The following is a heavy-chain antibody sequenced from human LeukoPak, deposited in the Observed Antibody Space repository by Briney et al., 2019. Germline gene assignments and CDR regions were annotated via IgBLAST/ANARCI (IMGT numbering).Heavy chain of an antibody. CDR1: GYTFTSYG. CDR3: ARRVRDNVLELPDPYYYYYMDV. D-gene: IGHD2-8*01. Sequence: GASVKVSCKASGYTFTSYGISWVRQAPGQGLEWMGWISAYNGNTNYAQKLQGRVTMTTDTSTSTAYMELRSLRSDDTAVYYCARRVRDNVLELPDPYYYYYMDVWGKGTTVTVSS. V-gene: IGHV1-18*01. J-gene: IGHJ6*03. CDR2: ISAYNGNT.